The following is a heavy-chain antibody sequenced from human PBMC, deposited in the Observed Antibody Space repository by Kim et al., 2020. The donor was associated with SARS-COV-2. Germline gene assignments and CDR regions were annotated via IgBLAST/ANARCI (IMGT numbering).Heavy chain of an antibody. J-gene: IGHJ4*01. CDR2: LSHDSTH. CDR3: SRRIGALDGDHLENY. V-gene: IGHV3-7*01. CDR1: GFTFSNYW. D-gene: IGHD4-17*01. Sequence: GGSLRLSCAASGFTFSNYWVNWVRQAPGKGLEWVSTLSHDSTHFCLDSLVRRFTIYSGNNKNKFFLLQINMRAEDAAVLYYSRRIGALDGDHLENY.